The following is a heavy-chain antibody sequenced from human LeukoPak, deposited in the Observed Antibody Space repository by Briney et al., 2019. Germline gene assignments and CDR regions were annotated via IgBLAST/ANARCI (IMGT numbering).Heavy chain of an antibody. CDR1: GFTFSSYA. CDR3: AKGQYCRGGRCSNGGGVC. J-gene: IGHJ4*02. Sequence: PGGSLRLSCAASGFTFSSYAMSWVRQAPGKGLEWVSAVSGSGGSTYYADSVRGRFTISRDNSKNTLYLQMNSLRAEDTAVYYCAKGQYCRGGRCSNGGGVCWGQGTLVTVSS. V-gene: IGHV3-23*01. CDR2: VSGSGGST. D-gene: IGHD2-15*01.